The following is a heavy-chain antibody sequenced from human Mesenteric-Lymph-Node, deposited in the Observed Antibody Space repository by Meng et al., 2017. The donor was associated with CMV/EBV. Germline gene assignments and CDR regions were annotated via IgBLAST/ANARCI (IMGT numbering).Heavy chain of an antibody. D-gene: IGHD3-22*01. J-gene: IGHJ3*02. CDR3: AKDTSYDSSGYPDAFDI. V-gene: IGHV3-30*02. Sequence: GGSLRLSCAASGFTFSSYAMHWVRQAPGKGLEWVAFIRYDGSNKYYADSVKGRFTISRDNSKNTLYLQMNSLRAEDTAVYYCAKDTSYDSSGYPDAFDIWGQGTMVTVSS. CDR2: IRYDGSNK. CDR1: GFTFSSYA.